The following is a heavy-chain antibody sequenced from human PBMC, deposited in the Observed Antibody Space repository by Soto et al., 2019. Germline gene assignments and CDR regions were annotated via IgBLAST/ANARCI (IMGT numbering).Heavy chain of an antibody. CDR3: ARARRFYCISTSCYANWFDP. J-gene: IGHJ5*02. CDR1: GGSISSGDYY. V-gene: IGHV4-30-4*01. D-gene: IGHD2-2*01. CDR2: IYYSGST. Sequence: PSETLSLTCAVSGGSISSGDYYWSWIRQPPGKGLEWIGYIYYSGSTYYNPSLKSRVTISVDTSKNQFSLKLSSVTAADTAVYYCARARRFYCISTSCYANWFDPWGQGTLVTVSS.